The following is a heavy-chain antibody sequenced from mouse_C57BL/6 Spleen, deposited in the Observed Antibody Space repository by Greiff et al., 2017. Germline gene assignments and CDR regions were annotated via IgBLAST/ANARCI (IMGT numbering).Heavy chain of an antibody. Sequence: VQLQQPGAELVRPGSSVKLSCKASGYTFTSYWMGWVKQRPGQGLEWIGNIYPSDSETHYNQKFKDKAPLTVDKSSRTAYLQLSNLTSEDSAVYYCARDYRAMDYWGQGTSVTVAS. J-gene: IGHJ4*01. CDR2: IYPSDSET. D-gene: IGHD2-14*01. CDR3: ARDYRAMDY. CDR1: GYTFTSYW. V-gene: IGHV1-61*01.